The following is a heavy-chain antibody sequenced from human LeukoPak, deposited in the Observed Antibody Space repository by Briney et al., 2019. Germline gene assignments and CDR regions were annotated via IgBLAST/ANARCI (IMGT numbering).Heavy chain of an antibody. CDR3: ARDDYRKHLYYFDY. D-gene: IGHD4-11*01. Sequence: ASVKVSCKASGYTFTSYGISWVRQAPGQGLEWMGWISAYNGNTNYAQKLQGRVTMTTDTSTSTAYMELRSLRSDDTAVYYCARDDYRKHLYYFDYWGQGTLVTVSS. V-gene: IGHV1-18*01. CDR1: GYTFTSYG. CDR2: ISAYNGNT. J-gene: IGHJ4*02.